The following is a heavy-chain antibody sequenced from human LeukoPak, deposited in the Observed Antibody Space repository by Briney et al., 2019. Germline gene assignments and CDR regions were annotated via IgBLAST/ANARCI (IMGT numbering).Heavy chain of an antibody. V-gene: IGHV3-7*01. Sequence: GRSLRLSCAASGFTFDDYAMHWVRQAPGKGLEWVANINQDGTEKYYVDSVKGRFTISRDNAKNTVYLQMNRLRVEDAAVYYCARRSYRGVISIYYYYYMDVWGKGTPVTVSS. J-gene: IGHJ6*03. CDR2: INQDGTEK. CDR3: ARRSYRGVISIYYYYYMDV. CDR1: GFTFDDYA. D-gene: IGHD2-21*01.